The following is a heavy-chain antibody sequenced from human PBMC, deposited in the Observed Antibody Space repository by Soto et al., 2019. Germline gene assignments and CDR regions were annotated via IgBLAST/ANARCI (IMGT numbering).Heavy chain of an antibody. J-gene: IGHJ5*02. CDR3: ETKRWEQPKWFDP. CDR1: GGSISSTFYY. D-gene: IGHD1-26*01. V-gene: IGHV4-39*01. CDR2: IYHSGTT. Sequence: QLQLQESGPGLVKPSETLSLTCSISGGSISSTFYYWGWIRQPPGKGLEWIGSIYHSGTTFYNPSLKSRVTISVDTSKNQFSLKVGSVTAADTAVYYCETKRWEQPKWFDPWGQGTLVIVSS.